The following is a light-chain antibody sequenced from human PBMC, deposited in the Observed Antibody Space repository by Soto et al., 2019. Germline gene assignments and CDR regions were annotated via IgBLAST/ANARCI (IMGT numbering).Light chain of an antibody. V-gene: IGKV3D-15*01. CDR3: QQYNNWPRRT. CDR2: GAS. J-gene: IGKJ1*01. CDR1: QSVSSN. Sequence: EIVMTQSPATLSVSPGERATLSCRASQSVSSNLAWYQQKPGQAPRLLIYGASIRATGIPARFSGSGSGTEFTLTISSLQSEDFAVYYSQQYNNWPRRTFGQGTKVEIK.